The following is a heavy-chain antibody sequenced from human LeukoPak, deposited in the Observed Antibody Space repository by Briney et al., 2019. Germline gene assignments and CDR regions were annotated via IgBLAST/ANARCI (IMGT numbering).Heavy chain of an antibody. CDR1: GYTFPSYF. Sequence: ASVKVSCKASGYTFPSYFMHWVRQAPGQGLEWMGIINPTGGSTTYAQKFQGRVTMTEDTSTDTAYMELSSLRSEDTAVYYCATGRTYGYSDYWGQGTLVTVSS. D-gene: IGHD5-18*01. CDR2: INPTGGST. CDR3: ATGRTYGYSDY. J-gene: IGHJ4*02. V-gene: IGHV1-46*01.